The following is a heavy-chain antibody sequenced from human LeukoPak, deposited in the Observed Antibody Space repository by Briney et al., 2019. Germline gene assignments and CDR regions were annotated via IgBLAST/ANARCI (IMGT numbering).Heavy chain of an antibody. CDR1: GFTFSTYD. Sequence: GGSLRLSCAASGFTFSTYDMHWVRQAPGKGLEWVSAMKGRFTISRENAKNCLYLQMNCLRAGDTAVYYCARAGGTSGWYTFDYWGQGTLVTVSS. D-gene: IGHD6-19*01. J-gene: IGHJ4*02. V-gene: IGHV3-13*01. CDR3: ARAGGTSGWYTFDY.